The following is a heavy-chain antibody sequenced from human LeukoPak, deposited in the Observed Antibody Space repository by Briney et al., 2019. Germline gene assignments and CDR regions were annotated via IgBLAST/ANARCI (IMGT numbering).Heavy chain of an antibody. Sequence: PSQTLSLTCTVSGGSISSGGYYWSWIRQHPGKGLEWIGYIHYSGSTYYNPSLKSRVTISVDTSKNQFSLKLSSVTAADTAVYYCARFYYYDILTGYYGGDYFDYWDQGTLVTVSS. V-gene: IGHV4-31*03. CDR3: ARFYYYDILTGYYGGDYFDY. CDR2: IHYSGST. J-gene: IGHJ4*02. CDR1: GGSISSGGYY. D-gene: IGHD3-9*01.